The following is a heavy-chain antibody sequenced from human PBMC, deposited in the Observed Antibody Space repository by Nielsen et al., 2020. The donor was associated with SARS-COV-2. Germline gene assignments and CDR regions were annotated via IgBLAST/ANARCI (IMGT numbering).Heavy chain of an antibody. CDR3: ARDGGY. V-gene: IGHV3-7*03. CDR2: INQDGREK. J-gene: IGHJ4*02. Sequence: SLKISCSSSGFTFSSYWMTWVRQAPGKGLEWVANINQDGREKFHADSVKGRFTISRDNAKNSLYLYMSSLRVEDAAVYYCARDGGYWGRGTLVTVSS. CDR1: GFTFSSYW.